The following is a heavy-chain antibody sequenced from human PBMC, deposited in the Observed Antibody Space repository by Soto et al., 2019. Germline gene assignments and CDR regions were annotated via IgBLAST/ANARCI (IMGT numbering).Heavy chain of an antibody. V-gene: IGHV1-69*01. J-gene: IGHJ5*02. CDR1: GGTFSSYA. CDR3: ARVTSEGITGTRWFDP. CDR2: IIPIFGTA. D-gene: IGHD1-7*01. Sequence: QVQLVQSRAEVKKPGSSVKVSCKASGGTFSSYAISWVRQAPGQGLEWMGGIIPIFGTANYAQKFQGRVTITADESTSTAYMELSSLRSEDTAVYYCARVTSEGITGTRWFDPWGQGTLVTVSS.